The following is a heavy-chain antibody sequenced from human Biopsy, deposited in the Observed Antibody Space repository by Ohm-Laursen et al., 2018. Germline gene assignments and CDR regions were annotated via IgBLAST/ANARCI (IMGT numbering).Heavy chain of an antibody. D-gene: IGHD3-22*01. J-gene: IGHJ2*01. CDR2: VYYTGST. V-gene: IGHV4-59*01. Sequence: GTLSLTCSVSGDSISSYYWSWIRQPPGKGLRWIGYVYYTGSTDYNPSLQSRVTISVDTSKNHFSLRLRSVTPADTAIYYCARDRGYYSDRTVPGYFDLWGRGTLVTVSS. CDR3: ARDRGYYSDRTVPGYFDL. CDR1: GDSISSYY.